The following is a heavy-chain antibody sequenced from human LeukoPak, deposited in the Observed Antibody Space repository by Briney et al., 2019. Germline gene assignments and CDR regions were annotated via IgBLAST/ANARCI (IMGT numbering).Heavy chain of an antibody. D-gene: IGHD3-22*01. CDR2: TSYTGST. CDR3: ARHWHDSSGYYPPGNY. Sequence: PSETLSLTCTVSGGSISSSSLYWGWIRQPPGKGLEWIGSTSYTGSTYYNPSLKSRVTMSVDTSKNQFSLKLTSVTAADTAVYYCARHWHDSSGYYPPGNYWGQGTLVTVSS. CDR1: GGSISSSSLY. J-gene: IGHJ4*02. V-gene: IGHV4-39*01.